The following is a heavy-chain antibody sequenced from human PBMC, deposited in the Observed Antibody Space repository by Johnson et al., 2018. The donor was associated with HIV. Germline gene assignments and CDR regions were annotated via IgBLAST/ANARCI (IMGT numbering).Heavy chain of an antibody. D-gene: IGHD5-24*01. CDR3: TTDLLRWLQGENAFDI. J-gene: IGHJ3*02. CDR2: IRYDGSNG. CDR1: GFTFDDYG. Sequence: QVQLVESGGGVVRPGGSLRLSCAAAGFTFDDYGMSWVRQAPGKGLEWVAFIRYDGSNGYYGDSVKGRFTISRDNSKNTLYLQMNSLKTEDTAVYYCTTDLLRWLQGENAFDIWGQGTMVTVSS. V-gene: IGHV3-30*02.